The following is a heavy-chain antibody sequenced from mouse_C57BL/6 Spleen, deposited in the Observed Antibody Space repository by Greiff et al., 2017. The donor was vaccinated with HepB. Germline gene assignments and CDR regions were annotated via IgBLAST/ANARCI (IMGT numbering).Heavy chain of an antibody. CDR2: IDPSDSET. J-gene: IGHJ2*01. D-gene: IGHD2-3*01. CDR3: ALYDGYYEGVGY. V-gene: IGHV1-52*01. CDR1: GYTFTSYW. Sequence: QVQLQQPGAELVRPGSSVKLSCKASGYTFTSYWMHWVKQRPIQGLEWIGNIDPSDSETHYNQKFKDKATLTVDKSSSTAYMQLSSLTSEDSAVYYCALYDGYYEGVGYWGQGTTLTVSS.